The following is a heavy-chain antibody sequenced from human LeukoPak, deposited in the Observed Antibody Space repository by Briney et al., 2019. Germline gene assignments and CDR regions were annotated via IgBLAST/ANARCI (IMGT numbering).Heavy chain of an antibody. V-gene: IGHV4-4*07. CDR3: ARDRGWRYSGTYDY. CDR2: IYTSGSS. J-gene: IGHJ4*02. D-gene: IGHD1-26*01. Sequence: SETLSLTCTVSGGSISNYYWSWIRQPAGKGLEWIGRIYTSGSSNYSPSLKSRITMSIDTSKNQFSLKLSSVTAADTAVYFCARDRGWRYSGTYDYWGQGTLVTVSP. CDR1: GGSISNYY.